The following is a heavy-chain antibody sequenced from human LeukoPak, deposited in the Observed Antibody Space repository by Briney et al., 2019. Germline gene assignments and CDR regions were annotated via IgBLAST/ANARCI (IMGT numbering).Heavy chain of an antibody. J-gene: IGHJ4*02. CDR3: ARNFGLVTATYPSPFDY. D-gene: IGHD2-21*02. CDR2: ISSSSSYI. Sequence: GGSLRLSCAASGFTFSSYSMNWVRQAPGKGLEWVSSISSSSSYIYYADSVKGRFTISRDNAKNSLYLQMNSLRAEDTAVYYCARNFGLVTATYPSPFDYWGQGTLVTVSS. CDR1: GFTFSSYS. V-gene: IGHV3-21*01.